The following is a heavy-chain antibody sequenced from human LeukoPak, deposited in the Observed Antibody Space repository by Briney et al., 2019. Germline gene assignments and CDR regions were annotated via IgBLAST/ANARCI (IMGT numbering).Heavy chain of an antibody. CDR1: GFILNSYG. CDR2: IWFDGKNQ. D-gene: IGHD2-8*01. CDR3: ARGGTDILLEPPAIPFDY. V-gene: IGHV3-33*03. Sequence: GGSLRLSCAASGFILNSYGMHWVRQAPGKGLEWVADIWFDGKNQHFADSVRGRFAISRDNSKNTVYLQINSLRADDTAVYYCARGGTDILLEPPAIPFDYWGQGALVTVSS. J-gene: IGHJ4*02.